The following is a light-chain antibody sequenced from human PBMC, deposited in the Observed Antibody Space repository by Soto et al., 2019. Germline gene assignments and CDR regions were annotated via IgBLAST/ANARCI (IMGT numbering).Light chain of an antibody. CDR1: QSISDT. CDR2: GAS. J-gene: IGKJ1*01. Sequence: EIVLTPSPGTLSLSPGGRATLSCRASQSISDTLAWYQQKPGQAPRLLIHGASTRAPGFPARFSGSGSGTDFTLTISSLQSEDFAVYYCQQYDNWPWTFGQGTKVDIK. CDR3: QQYDNWPWT. V-gene: IGKV3-15*01.